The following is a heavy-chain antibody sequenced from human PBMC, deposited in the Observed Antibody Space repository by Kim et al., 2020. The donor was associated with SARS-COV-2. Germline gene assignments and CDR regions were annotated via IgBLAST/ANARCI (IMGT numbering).Heavy chain of an antibody. CDR1: GFTFSSCS. J-gene: IGHJ6*02. D-gene: IGHD3-22*01. V-gene: IGHV3-23*01. CDR2: ISGNGANT. Sequence: GGSLRLSCAASGFTFSSCSMSWVRQAPGKGLEWVSSISGNGANTYYADSVKGRFTISRDNSKNTLYLQMNSLRVGDPAVYYCAKGNSKGIYYSYGMAAWGQGTPVTVSS. CDR3: AKGNSKGIYYSYGMAA.